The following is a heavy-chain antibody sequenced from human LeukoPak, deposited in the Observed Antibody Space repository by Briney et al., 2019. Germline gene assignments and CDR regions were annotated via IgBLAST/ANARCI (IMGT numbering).Heavy chain of an antibody. D-gene: IGHD3-22*01. CDR2: IYYSGST. J-gene: IGHJ4*02. CDR3: ARGDELGYYDSSGSGLDY. V-gene: IGHV4-31*03. Sequence: PSQTLSRTCTVSGGSISSGGYYWSWIRQHPGKGLEWIGYIYYSGSTYYNPSLKSRVTISVDTSKNQFSLKLSSVTAADTAVYYCARGDELGYYDSSGSGLDYWGQGTLVTVSS. CDR1: GGSISSGGYY.